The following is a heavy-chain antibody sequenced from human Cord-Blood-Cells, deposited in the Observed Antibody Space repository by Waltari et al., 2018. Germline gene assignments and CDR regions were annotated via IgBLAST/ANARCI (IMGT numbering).Heavy chain of an antibody. Sequence: QVQLVQSGAEVKKPGASVKVSCKASGYTFTGYYMHWVRQAPGPGLEWMGWINPNSDDTNYPKKFPSWVTMTRDTSIRTADMELSRLRSDDTAVYYCARVWAAAGFFDYWGQGTLVTVSS. CDR1: GYTFTGYY. J-gene: IGHJ4*01. V-gene: IGHV1-2*04. CDR2: INPNSDDT. CDR3: ARVWAAAGFFDY. D-gene: IGHD6-13*01.